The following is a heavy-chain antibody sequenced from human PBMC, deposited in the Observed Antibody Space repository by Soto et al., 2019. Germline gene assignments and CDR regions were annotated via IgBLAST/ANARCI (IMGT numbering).Heavy chain of an antibody. CDR1: GYTFTSYG. Sequence: QVQLVQSGAEVKKPGASVKVSCKASGYTFTSYGISWARQAPGQGLEWMGWISAYNGNTNYAQKLQGRVTMTTDTCXSTAYMELRSLRSDDTAVNYCARARALIAAADFDYWGQGTLVTVSS. J-gene: IGHJ4*02. CDR3: ARARALIAAADFDY. V-gene: IGHV1-18*01. D-gene: IGHD6-13*01. CDR2: ISAYNGNT.